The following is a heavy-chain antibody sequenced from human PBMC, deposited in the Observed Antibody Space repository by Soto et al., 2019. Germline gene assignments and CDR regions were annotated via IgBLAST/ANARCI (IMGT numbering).Heavy chain of an antibody. V-gene: IGHV4-34*01. CDR2: INHSGST. D-gene: IGHD2-15*01. CDR3: ARGGYIVVVVAATVNWFDP. CDR1: GGSFSGYY. J-gene: IGHJ5*02. Sequence: QVQLQQWGAGLLKPSETLSLTCAVYGGSFSGYYWSWIRQPPGQGLEWIGEINHSGSTNYNPSLKSRVTISVDTSKNQFSLKLSSVTAADTAVYYCARGGYIVVVVAATVNWFDPWGQGTLVTVSS.